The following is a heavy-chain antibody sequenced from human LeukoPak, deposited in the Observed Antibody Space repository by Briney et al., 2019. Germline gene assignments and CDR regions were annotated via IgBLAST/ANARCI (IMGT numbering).Heavy chain of an antibody. CDR3: ARPRGVLLRNRGAFDI. CDR2: INHSGST. CDR1: GGSFSGYY. Sequence: PSETLSLTCAVYGGSFSGYYWSWIRQPPGKGLEWIGEINHSGSTNYNPSLKSRVTISVDTSKNQFSLKLSSVTAADTAVYYCARPRGVLLRNRGAFDIWGQGTMVTVSS. D-gene: IGHD1-14*01. V-gene: IGHV4-34*01. J-gene: IGHJ3*02.